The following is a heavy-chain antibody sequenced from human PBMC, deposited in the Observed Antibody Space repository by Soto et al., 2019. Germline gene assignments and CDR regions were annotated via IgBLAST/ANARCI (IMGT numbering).Heavy chain of an antibody. CDR1: GYAFSTYA. Sequence: QVQLVQSGPEVKKAGASVKVSCKASGYAFSTYAISWVRQAPGQGLEWMGWISAYNGKTNYAQKFQGRVTMTTDTSTSTAYMELRSLRSDDTAVYYCARDSGSSTATYYYYGMDVWGQGTTVTVSS. CDR2: ISAYNGKT. V-gene: IGHV1-18*01. D-gene: IGHD3-10*01. J-gene: IGHJ6*02. CDR3: ARDSGSSTATYYYYGMDV.